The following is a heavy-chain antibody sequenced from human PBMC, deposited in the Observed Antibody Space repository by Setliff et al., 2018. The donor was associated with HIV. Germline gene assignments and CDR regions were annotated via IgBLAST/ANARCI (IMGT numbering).Heavy chain of an antibody. CDR1: GYTFTSYP. CDR2: INTSGGSA. V-gene: IGHV1-46*01. D-gene: IGHD6-13*01. J-gene: IGHJ5*02. Sequence: ASVKVSCKASGYTFTSYPMHWVRQAPGQGLEWMGVINTSGGSAGYAEKFRGRVTMTRDTSTNTVYMDLRNLRSEDTAVYYCARGRAGTGLDPWGQGTLVTVSS. CDR3: ARGRAGTGLDP.